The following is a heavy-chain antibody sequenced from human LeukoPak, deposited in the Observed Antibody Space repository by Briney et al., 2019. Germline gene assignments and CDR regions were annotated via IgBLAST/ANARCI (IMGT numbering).Heavy chain of an antibody. Sequence: GGSLRLSCAASGFTFSSYAMHWVRQAPGKGLEWVAVISYDGSNKYYADSVKGRFTISRDNSKNTLYLQMNSLRAEDTAVYYCARDAGLAVYSGSPPVGYYGMDVWGQGTTVTVSS. J-gene: IGHJ6*02. CDR3: ARDAGLAVYSGSPPVGYYGMDV. V-gene: IGHV3-30-3*01. D-gene: IGHD1-26*01. CDR1: GFTFSSYA. CDR2: ISYDGSNK.